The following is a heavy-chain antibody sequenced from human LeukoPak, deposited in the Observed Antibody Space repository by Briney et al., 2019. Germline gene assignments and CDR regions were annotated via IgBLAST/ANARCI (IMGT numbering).Heavy chain of an antibody. CDR3: ARDRGSGYDPGYFDY. V-gene: IGHV3-66*01. D-gene: IGHD5-12*01. Sequence: AGGSLRLSCAVSGFTVSRYYMSWVRQAPGKGLEWVSIIYSGDNTYYADSVKGRFTISRDNSKNTLHLQMNSLRVEDTAVYYCARDRGSGYDPGYFDYWGQGTLVTVSS. J-gene: IGHJ4*02. CDR2: IYSGDNT. CDR1: GFTVSRYY.